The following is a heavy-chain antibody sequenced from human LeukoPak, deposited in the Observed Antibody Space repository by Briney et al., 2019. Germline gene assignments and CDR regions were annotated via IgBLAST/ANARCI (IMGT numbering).Heavy chain of an antibody. Sequence: ASVKVSCKASGYTFTSYGITWVRQAPGQGLEWMGWINAYNGNTNYAQKLQGRVTMTTDTSTSTACMELRRLRSDERAVYCCARCAVAGTLMFSGDYWGQGTLVTVSS. CDR2: INAYNGNT. CDR3: ARCAVAGTLMFSGDY. V-gene: IGHV1-18*01. D-gene: IGHD6-19*01. J-gene: IGHJ4*02. CDR1: GYTFTSYG.